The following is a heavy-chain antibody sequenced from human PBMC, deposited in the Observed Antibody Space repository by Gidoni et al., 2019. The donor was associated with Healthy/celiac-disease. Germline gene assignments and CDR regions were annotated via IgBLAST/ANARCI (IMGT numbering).Heavy chain of an antibody. Sequence: QLQLQESGPGLVKPSETLSLTCTVSGGSISSSSYYWGWIRQPPGKGLEWIGSIYYSGSTYYNPSLKSRVTISVDTSKNQFSLKLSSVTAADTAVYYCASGPGDYYDSSGYYRMGFKHFDYWGQGTLVTVSS. CDR3: ASGPGDYYDSSGYYRMGFKHFDY. D-gene: IGHD3-22*01. J-gene: IGHJ4*02. CDR2: IYYSGST. CDR1: GGSISSSSYY. V-gene: IGHV4-39*01.